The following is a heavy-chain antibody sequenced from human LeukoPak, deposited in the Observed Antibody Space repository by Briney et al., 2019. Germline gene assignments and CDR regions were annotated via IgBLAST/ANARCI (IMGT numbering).Heavy chain of an antibody. CDR2: IYYSGST. CDR1: GGSTSSGDYY. D-gene: IGHD3-22*01. J-gene: IGHJ2*01. CDR3: ASQDTYYYDSSGYPASFDL. V-gene: IGHV4-30-4*01. Sequence: SETLSLTCTVSGGSTSSGDYYWSWIRQPPGKGLEWIGYIYYSGSTYYNPSLKSRVTISVDTSKNQFSLKLSSVTAADTAVYYCASQDTYYYDSSGYPASFDLWGRGTLVTVSS.